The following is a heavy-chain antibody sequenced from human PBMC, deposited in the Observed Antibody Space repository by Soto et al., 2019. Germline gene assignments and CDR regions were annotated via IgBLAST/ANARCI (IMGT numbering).Heavy chain of an antibody. CDR2: IYSVGST. J-gene: IGHJ4*02. Sequence: ELQLVESGGGLIQPGGSLRLSCAASGFTVSSNYMRWVRQAPGKGLEWVSVIYSVGSTYYADSVKGRFTISRDNSKNTLYLQMNSLRVEDTAVYYCARAVIEGYYDSSPYYFDYWGQGTLVTVSS. CDR3: ARAVIEGYYDSSPYYFDY. V-gene: IGHV3-53*01. D-gene: IGHD3-22*01. CDR1: GFTVSSNY.